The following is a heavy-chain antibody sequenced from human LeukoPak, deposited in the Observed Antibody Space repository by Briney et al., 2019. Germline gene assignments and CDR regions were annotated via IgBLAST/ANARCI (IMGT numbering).Heavy chain of an antibody. D-gene: IGHD3-22*01. Sequence: SETLSLTCTVSGGSISSSSYYWGWIRQPPGTGLEWIGSIYHSGSTYYNPSLKSRVTISVDSSKNQFSLKLTSVTAADTAVYYCATLGEYYDSSGYYYNWGQGTLVTVSS. J-gene: IGHJ4*02. V-gene: IGHV4-39*07. CDR2: IYHSGST. CDR1: GGSISSSSYY. CDR3: ATLGEYYDSSGYYYN.